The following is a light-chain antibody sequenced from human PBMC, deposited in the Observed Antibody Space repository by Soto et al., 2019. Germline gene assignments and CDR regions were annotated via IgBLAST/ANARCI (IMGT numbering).Light chain of an antibody. CDR2: GAS. J-gene: IGKJ1*01. Sequence: ILLTQSPGTLSLSPVQRPTLSFRASQAVSSSLAWYQQKPGQAPRLLIYGASTRATGIPARFSGSGSGTEFTLTISSLQPDDFATYYCQQCNTFWTFGQGTKVDIK. CDR1: QAVSSS. V-gene: IGKV3-15*01. CDR3: QQCNTFWT.